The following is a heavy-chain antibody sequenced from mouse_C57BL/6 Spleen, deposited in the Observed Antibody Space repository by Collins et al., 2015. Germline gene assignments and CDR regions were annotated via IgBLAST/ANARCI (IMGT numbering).Heavy chain of an antibody. CDR2: IYPGSGST. V-gene: IGHV1-55*01. Sequence: QVQLQQPGAEPVKPGASVKMSCKASGYTFTSYWITWVKQRPGQGLEWIGDIYPGSGSTNYNEKFKSKATLTVDTSSSTAYMQLSSLTSEDSAVYYCARGGYYGSSYDWYFDVWGTGTTVTVSS. D-gene: IGHD1-1*01. CDR1: GYTFTSYW. CDR3: ARGGYYGSSYDWYFDV. J-gene: IGHJ1*03.